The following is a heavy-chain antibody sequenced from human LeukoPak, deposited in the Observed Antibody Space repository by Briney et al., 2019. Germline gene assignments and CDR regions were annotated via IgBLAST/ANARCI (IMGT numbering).Heavy chain of an antibody. J-gene: IGHJ3*02. V-gene: IGHV4-4*02. D-gene: IGHD3-10*01. CDR1: GGSISSSNW. CDR3: ARIPLVWSSPKGAFDT. Sequence: PGGSLRLSCAVSGGSISSSNWWSWVRQPPGKGLDWIGEIYHSGSTNYSPSLKSRVTISVDKSKNQFSLKVSSVTAADTAVYYCARIPLVWSSPKGAFDTWGQGTMVTVSS. CDR2: IYHSGST.